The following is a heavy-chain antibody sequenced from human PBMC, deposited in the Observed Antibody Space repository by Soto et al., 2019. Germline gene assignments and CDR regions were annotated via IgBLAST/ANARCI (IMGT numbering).Heavy chain of an antibody. D-gene: IGHD2-15*01. CDR1: GFTFSSYA. CDR2: ISYEGSNK. CDR3: ARAGGLLLDY. V-gene: IGHV3-30-3*01. J-gene: IGHJ4*02. Sequence: QVQLVESGGGVVQPGRSLRLSCAASGFTFSSYAMHWVRQAPGKGLEWVAVISYEGSNKYYADSVKGRFTISRDISKNTLYLQMNSLRAEDTAVYYCARAGGLLLDYWGQGTLVTVPS.